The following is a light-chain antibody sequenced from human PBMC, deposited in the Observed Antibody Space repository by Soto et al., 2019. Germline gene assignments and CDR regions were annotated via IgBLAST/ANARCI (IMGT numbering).Light chain of an antibody. V-gene: IGKV3-20*01. Sequence: EIVLTQSPGTLSLSPGERATLSCRASQSVSSSYFAWYQQKPGQAPRLLIYGASSRATGIPDRFSGSGSGTDFTLTISRLEPEDFAVYYCHQYAHQTFGQGTKVEIK. J-gene: IGKJ1*01. CDR3: HQYAHQT. CDR2: GAS. CDR1: QSVSSSY.